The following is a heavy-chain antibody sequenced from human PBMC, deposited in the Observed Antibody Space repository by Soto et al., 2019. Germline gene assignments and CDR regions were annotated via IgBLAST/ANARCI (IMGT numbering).Heavy chain of an antibody. CDR3: ARQAAGSIYSYYYYGMDV. CDR1: GGSISSSSYY. J-gene: IGHJ6*02. CDR2: IYYSGST. D-gene: IGHD6-13*01. Sequence: PWETLSLTCTVSGGSISSSSYYWGWIRQPPGKGLEWIGSIYYSGSTYYTPSLKSRVTISVDTSKNQFSLKLSSVTAADTAVYYCARQAAGSIYSYYYYGMDVWGQGTTVTISS. V-gene: IGHV4-39*01.